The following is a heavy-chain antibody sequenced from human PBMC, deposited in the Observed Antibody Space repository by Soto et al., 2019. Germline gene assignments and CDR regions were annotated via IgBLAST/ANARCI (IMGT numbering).Heavy chain of an antibody. V-gene: IGHV4-4*07. Sequence: QVQLQESGPGLVKPSETLSLTCTVSGDSMSKYYWSWIRQPAGKGLEWIGRIYTSGSTNYNPSLKSRVNMSIDTSNNHFSLNLKSVTAADAAVYYGARTVGAAYYFDFWGQGALVTVSS. CDR2: IYTSGST. J-gene: IGHJ4*02. D-gene: IGHD1-26*01. CDR1: GDSMSKYY. CDR3: ARTVGAAYYFDF.